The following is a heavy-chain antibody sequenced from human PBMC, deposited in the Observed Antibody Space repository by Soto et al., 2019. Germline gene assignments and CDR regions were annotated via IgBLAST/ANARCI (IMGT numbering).Heavy chain of an antibody. Sequence: GGSLRLSCAASGFTFSSYAMSWVRQAPGKGLEWVSAISGSGGSTYYADSVKGRFTISRDNSKNTLYLQMNSLRAEDTAVYYCAKTLFRYDILTGYLPSWYFDYWGQGTLVTVSS. CDR1: GFTFSSYA. CDR2: ISGSGGST. CDR3: AKTLFRYDILTGYLPSWYFDY. J-gene: IGHJ4*02. V-gene: IGHV3-23*01. D-gene: IGHD3-9*01.